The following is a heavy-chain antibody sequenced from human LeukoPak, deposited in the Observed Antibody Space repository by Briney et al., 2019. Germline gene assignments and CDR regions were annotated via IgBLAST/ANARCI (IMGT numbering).Heavy chain of an antibody. V-gene: IGHV3-66*01. CDR3: ARGGRFRSFDY. Sequence: GGSLRLSCATSGFTFSNYAVSWVRQAPGKGLEWVSLIFSDGSTNYADSVKGRFTISRDNSKNTLHLQMNSLRAEDTALYYCARGGRFRSFDYWGQGTLVTVSS. CDR2: IFSDGST. D-gene: IGHD2-21*01. J-gene: IGHJ4*02. CDR1: GFTFSNYA.